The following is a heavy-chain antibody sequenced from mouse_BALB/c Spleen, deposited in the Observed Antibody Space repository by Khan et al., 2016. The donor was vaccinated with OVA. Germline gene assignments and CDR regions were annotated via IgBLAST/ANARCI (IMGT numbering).Heavy chain of an antibody. J-gene: IGHJ2*01. V-gene: IGHV3-2*02. D-gene: IGHD1-2*01. CDR2: ISYSGST. Sequence: EVQLVESGPGLVKPSQSLSLTCTVTGYSITSGYGWNLIRHFPGNKLEWMGYISYSGSTNYNPSLKSRISITRDTSKNQFFLQLNSVTTEDTATYYCARTARIKYWGQGTTLTVSS. CDR1: GYSITSGYG. CDR3: ARTARIKY.